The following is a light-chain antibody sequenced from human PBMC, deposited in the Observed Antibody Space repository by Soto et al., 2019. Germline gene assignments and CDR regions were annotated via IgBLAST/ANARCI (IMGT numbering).Light chain of an antibody. Sequence: EIVLTQSPGTLSLSPGERATLSCRASQSVSSSYLAWYQQKPGPAPRLLIYGASSRATGIPDRFSGSGSGTDFTLTISRLEPEDFAVYYCQQYGSSPVTFGQGTKVDIK. J-gene: IGKJ1*01. CDR3: QQYGSSPVT. V-gene: IGKV3-20*01. CDR1: QSVSSSY. CDR2: GAS.